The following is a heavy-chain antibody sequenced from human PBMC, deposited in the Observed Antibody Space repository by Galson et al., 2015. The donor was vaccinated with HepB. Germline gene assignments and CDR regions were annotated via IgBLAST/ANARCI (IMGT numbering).Heavy chain of an antibody. CDR2: IHPNSGDA. J-gene: IGHJ3*02. CDR1: GYSFTGYY. CDR3: ARKRGIGLAFDI. V-gene: IGHV1-2*06. Sequence: SVKVSCKASGYSFTGYYMYWVRLAPGQGLEWVGRIHPNSGDANYAQKFQGRVTMTRDTSISTAYMELRRLRSDDTAVYYCARKRGIGLAFDIWGQGTMVTVSS. D-gene: IGHD3-16*01.